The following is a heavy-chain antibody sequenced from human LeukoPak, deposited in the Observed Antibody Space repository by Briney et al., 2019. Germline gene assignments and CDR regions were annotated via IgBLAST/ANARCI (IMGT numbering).Heavy chain of an antibody. V-gene: IGHV1-18*01. J-gene: IGHJ4*02. CDR1: GYTFTSYG. Sequence: ASVKVSCKASGYTFTSYGISWVRQAPGQGLEGMGWISAYNGNTNYAQKLQGRVTMTTDTSTSTAYMELGSLRSDDTAVYYRARDWSIAAAGTGDYCGQGTLVTVSS. D-gene: IGHD6-13*01. CDR2: ISAYNGNT. CDR3: ARDWSIAAAGTGDY.